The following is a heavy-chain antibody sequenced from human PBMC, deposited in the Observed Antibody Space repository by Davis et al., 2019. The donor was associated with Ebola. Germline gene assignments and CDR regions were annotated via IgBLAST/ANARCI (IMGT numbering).Heavy chain of an antibody. CDR3: ARIPPSNYYDSSGYFPDY. CDR1: GGSVSSGSYY. J-gene: IGHJ4*02. D-gene: IGHD3-22*01. CDR2: IYYSGST. V-gene: IGHV4-61*01. Sequence: PSETLSLTCTVSGGSVSSGSYYWSWIRQPPGKGLEWIGYIYYSGSTNYNPSLKSRVTISVDTSKNQFSLKLSPVTAADTAVYYCARIPPSNYYDSSGYFPDYWGQGTLVTVSS.